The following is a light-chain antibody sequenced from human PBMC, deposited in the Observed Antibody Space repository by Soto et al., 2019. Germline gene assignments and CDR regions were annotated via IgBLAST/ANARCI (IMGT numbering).Light chain of an antibody. CDR2: DAS. V-gene: IGKV3-11*01. J-gene: IGKJ1*01. CDR1: QSVSSY. CDR3: QQRSNWPGT. Sequence: EIVLTQSPATLSFSPGERATLSCRASQSVSSYLAWYQQKPGQAPRLLIYDASNRATGIPARFSGSGSGTDFTLTISSLEHEDFAVYYCQQRSNWPGTFGQGTKVEIK.